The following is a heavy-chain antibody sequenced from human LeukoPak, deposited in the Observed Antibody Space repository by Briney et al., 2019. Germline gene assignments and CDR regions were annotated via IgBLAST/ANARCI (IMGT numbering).Heavy chain of an antibody. CDR1: GFTFSSYS. D-gene: IGHD6-13*01. V-gene: IGHV3-21*01. Sequence: GGSLRLSCAASGFTFSSYSVNWVRQAPGKGLEWVSYISSSSSYIYYADSVKGRFTISRDNAKNSLYLQMNSLRAEDTAVYYCARDYSSSWSYYFDYWGQGTLVTVSS. J-gene: IGHJ4*02. CDR3: ARDYSSSWSYYFDY. CDR2: ISSSSSYI.